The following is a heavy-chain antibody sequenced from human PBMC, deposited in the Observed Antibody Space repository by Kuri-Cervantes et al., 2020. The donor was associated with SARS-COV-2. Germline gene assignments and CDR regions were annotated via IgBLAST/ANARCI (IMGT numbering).Heavy chain of an antibody. CDR1: GGTFSSYT. CDR3: ARDNEYGPLGYFDL. J-gene: IGHJ2*01. Sequence: SVKVSCKASGGTFSSYTISWVRQAPGQGLEWMGGIIPIFGTANYAQKFQCRVTITADKSTSTAYMELSSLRSDDTAAYYCARDNEYGPLGYFDLWGRGTLVTVSS. D-gene: IGHD4-17*01. V-gene: IGHV1-69*06. CDR2: IIPIFGTA.